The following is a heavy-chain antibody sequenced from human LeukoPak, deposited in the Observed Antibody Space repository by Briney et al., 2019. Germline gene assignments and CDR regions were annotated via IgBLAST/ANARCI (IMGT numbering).Heavy chain of an antibody. Sequence: SQTLSLTCTASGGSISSGSYYWSWIRPPAGKGLEWIGRIYTSGSTNYNPSLKRRATISVDTSKNQFSLKLTSVTAADTAVYYCARARRDGYNHPFDYWGQGTRVTVSS. D-gene: IGHD5-24*01. CDR2: IYTSGST. CDR1: GGSISSGSYY. CDR3: ARARRDGYNHPFDY. V-gene: IGHV4-61*02. J-gene: IGHJ4*02.